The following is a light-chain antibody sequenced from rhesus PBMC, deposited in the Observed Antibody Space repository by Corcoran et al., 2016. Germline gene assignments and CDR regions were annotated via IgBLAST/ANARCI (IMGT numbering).Light chain of an antibody. CDR3: LQDYSVPLT. CDR1: QDIKKE. Sequence: DIQMTQSPSSLSASVGDRVTVTCRASQDIKKELSWYQQKGRKTPTLLIYAASSLQTGVSSRFSGNGTRTDVTLTISSLQPADVATYYCLQDYSVPLTFGGGTKVEIK. CDR2: AAS. V-gene: IGKV1-94*01. J-gene: IGKJ4*01.